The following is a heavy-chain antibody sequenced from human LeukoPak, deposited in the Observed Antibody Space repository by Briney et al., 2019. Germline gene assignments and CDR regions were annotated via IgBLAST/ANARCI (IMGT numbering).Heavy chain of an antibody. J-gene: IGHJ5*02. CDR2: ISSSGSTI. Sequence: PGGSLRLSCAASGFTFSNAWMSWIRLAPGKGLEWVSYISSSGSTIYYADSVKGRFTISRDNAKNSLYLQMNSLRAEDAAVYYCARTIGSTPNWFEPWGQGTLVTVSS. CDR1: GFTFSNAW. V-gene: IGHV3-11*01. CDR3: ARTIGSTPNWFEP. D-gene: IGHD5-12*01.